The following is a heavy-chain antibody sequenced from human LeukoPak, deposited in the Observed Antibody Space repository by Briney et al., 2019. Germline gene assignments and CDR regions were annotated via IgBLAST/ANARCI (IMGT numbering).Heavy chain of an antibody. J-gene: IGHJ4*02. CDR1: GGSINSNY. CDR3: AEDGSTWPFFNY. CDR2: IYSSGST. Sequence: PSETLSLTCTVSGGSINSNYWSWIRQPAGKGLEWIGRIYSSGSTNYNPSLKGRVAMSVDTSKKQFSLKLHSVTAADTALYYRAEDGSTWPFFNYWGLGTLVTVSS. D-gene: IGHD6-13*01. V-gene: IGHV4-4*07.